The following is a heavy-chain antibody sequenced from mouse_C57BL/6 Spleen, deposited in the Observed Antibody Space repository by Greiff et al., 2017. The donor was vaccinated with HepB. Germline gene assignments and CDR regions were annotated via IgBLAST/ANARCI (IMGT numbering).Heavy chain of an antibody. CDR1: GYSITSGYY. CDR3: ARDYYGSSYVPWFAY. CDR2: ISYDGSN. Sequence: EVKLVESGPGLVKPSQSLSLTCSVTGYSITSGYYWNWIRQFPGNKLEWMGYISYDGSNNYNPSLKNRISITRDTSKNQFFLKLNSVTTEDTATYYCARDYYGSSYVPWFAYWGQGTLVTVSA. V-gene: IGHV3-6*01. J-gene: IGHJ3*01. D-gene: IGHD1-1*01.